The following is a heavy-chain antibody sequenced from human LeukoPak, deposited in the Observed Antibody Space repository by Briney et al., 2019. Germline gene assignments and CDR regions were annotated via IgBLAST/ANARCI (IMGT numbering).Heavy chain of an antibody. J-gene: IGHJ3*02. CDR1: GFAVSSNY. Sequence: PGGSLRLSCAASGFAVSSNYMNWVRQAPGKGLKWVSIIYSGGGTYYANSVRGRFTISRDDSKNTLYLQMNSLRDGDTAVYYCARGGYYYDSSGYYHDAFDIWGQGTMVTVSS. V-gene: IGHV3-53*01. CDR3: ARGGYYYDSSGYYHDAFDI. CDR2: IYSGGGT. D-gene: IGHD3-22*01.